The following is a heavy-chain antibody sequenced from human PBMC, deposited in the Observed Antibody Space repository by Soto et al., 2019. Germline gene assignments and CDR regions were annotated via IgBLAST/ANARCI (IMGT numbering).Heavy chain of an antibody. D-gene: IGHD3-22*01. CDR3: ARDEYYYDSSGPGAFDI. CDR2: IYYSGST. J-gene: IGHJ3*02. V-gene: IGHV4-31*03. CDR1: GGSISSGGYY. Sequence: SETLSLTCTVSGGSISSGGYYWSWIRQHPGKGLEWIGYIYYSGSTYYNPSLKSRVTISVDTSKNQFSLKLSSVTAADTAVYYCARDEYYYDSSGPGAFDIWGQGTMVTV.